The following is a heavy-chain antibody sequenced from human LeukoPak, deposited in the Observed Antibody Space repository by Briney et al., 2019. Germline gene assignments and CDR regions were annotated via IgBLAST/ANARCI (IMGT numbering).Heavy chain of an antibody. V-gene: IGHV3-30-3*01. CDR3: ARENNRGGVDY. D-gene: IGHD2-21*01. CDR1: GLTFSSYA. Sequence: PGRSLRLSCAASGLTFSSYAMHWVRQAPGKGLEWVAVISYDGSNKYYADSVKGRFTISRDNSKNTLYLQMNSLRAEDTAVYYCARENNRGGVDYWGQGTLVTVSS. CDR2: ISYDGSNK. J-gene: IGHJ4*02.